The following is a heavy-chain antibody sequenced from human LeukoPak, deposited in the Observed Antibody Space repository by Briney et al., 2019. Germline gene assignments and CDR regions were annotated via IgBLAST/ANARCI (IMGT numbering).Heavy chain of an antibody. J-gene: IGHJ6*02. Sequence: GASVKVSCKASGYTFTSYGISWVRQAPGQGLEWMGWISAYNGNTNYAQKLQGRVTMTTDTSTSTAYMELRSLRSDDTAVYYCARDYGGNGYYYYGMDVWGQGTTVTVSS. CDR3: ARDYGGNGYYYYGMDV. CDR2: ISAYNGNT. CDR1: GYTFTSYG. D-gene: IGHD4-23*01. V-gene: IGHV1-18*01.